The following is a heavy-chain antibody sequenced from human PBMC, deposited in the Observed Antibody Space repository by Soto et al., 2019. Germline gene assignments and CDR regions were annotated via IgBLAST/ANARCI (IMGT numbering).Heavy chain of an antibody. V-gene: IGHV3-30*18. CDR2: TSFDGSSG. Sequence: QVQLVESGGGVVQPGRSLRLSCAASGFTFSSSGMHWVRQAPGKGLEWVAVTSFDGSSGYYADSVRGRFTISRDNSNNPLYLQMNSLRAEDTAVYYCAKSPPAVAGYFDYWGQGTLVPVSS. CDR3: AKSPPAVAGYFDY. D-gene: IGHD6-19*01. J-gene: IGHJ4*02. CDR1: GFTFSSSG.